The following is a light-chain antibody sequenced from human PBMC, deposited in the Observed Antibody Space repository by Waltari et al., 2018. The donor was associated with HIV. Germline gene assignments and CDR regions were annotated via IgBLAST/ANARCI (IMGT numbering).Light chain of an antibody. CDR1: QAISTY. CDR2: SAS. CDR3: QQSYESPFN. J-gene: IGKJ3*01. Sequence: DIQLTQSPSSLSASLGDRVVITCRSSQAISTYLNWYQRKAGKAPFLLVYSASTLQSGAPSRFRGSGSGRDFTLSISGLQPEDFASYFCQQSYESPFNFGPGT. V-gene: IGKV1-39*01.